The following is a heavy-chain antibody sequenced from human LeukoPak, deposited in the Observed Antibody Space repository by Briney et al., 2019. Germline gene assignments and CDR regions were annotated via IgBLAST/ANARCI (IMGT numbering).Heavy chain of an antibody. CDR3: ARLRNSGWSD. D-gene: IGHD6-19*01. V-gene: IGHV4-34*01. Sequence: SETLSLTCAVYGGSFSGYYWSWIRQPPGKGLEWIGEINHSGSTNYNPSLKSRVTISVDTSKNQFSLKLSSVTAADTAVYYCARLRNSGWSDWGQGTLVTVSS. CDR2: INHSGST. CDR1: GGSFSGYY. J-gene: IGHJ4*02.